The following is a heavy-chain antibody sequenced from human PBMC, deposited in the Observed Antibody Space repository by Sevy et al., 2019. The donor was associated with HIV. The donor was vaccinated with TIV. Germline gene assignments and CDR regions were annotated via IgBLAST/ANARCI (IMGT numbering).Heavy chain of an antibody. J-gene: IGHJ4*02. D-gene: IGHD2-21*01. CDR1: GGSISSSSYD. V-gene: IGHV4-39*01. CDR3: ARQGGIVDRAFDY. Sequence: SETLSLTCTVSGGSISSSSYDWGWIRQPPGKGLEWIGSMYSSGNNYYNPSLKSRVTIFVDTSKNQISLKLTSVTAADTAVYYCARQGGIVDRAFDYWGQGTLVTVSS. CDR2: MYSSGNN.